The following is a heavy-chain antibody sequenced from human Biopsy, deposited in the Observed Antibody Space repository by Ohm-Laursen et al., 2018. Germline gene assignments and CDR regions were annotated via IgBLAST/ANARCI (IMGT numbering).Heavy chain of an antibody. CDR1: GVTLSGYG. CDR2: ISASSSYI. Sequence: SLRLSCTASGVTLSGYGMNWVRQAPGKGLEWVSFISASSSYIYYADSVKGRFTASRDNTKNTLYLQMNSLGAADTAIYFCATELLPPGVGGPWLDSWGQGTPVAVSS. J-gene: IGHJ5*01. CDR3: ATELLPPGVGGPWLDS. V-gene: IGHV3-21*06. D-gene: IGHD3-10*01.